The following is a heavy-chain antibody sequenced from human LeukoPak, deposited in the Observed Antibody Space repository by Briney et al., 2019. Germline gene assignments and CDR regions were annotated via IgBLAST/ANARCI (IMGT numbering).Heavy chain of an antibody. CDR3: ARLAAPAVAVAKYYFDY. V-gene: IGHV4-38-2*02. J-gene: IGHJ4*02. CDR1: GYSISSGYY. Sequence: PSETLSLTCTVSGYSISSGYYWGWIRQPPGKGLEWIGEINHSGSTNYNPSLKSRVTISVDTSKNQFSLKLSSVTAADTAVYYCARLAAPAVAVAKYYFDYWGQGTLVTVSS. D-gene: IGHD6-19*01. CDR2: INHSGST.